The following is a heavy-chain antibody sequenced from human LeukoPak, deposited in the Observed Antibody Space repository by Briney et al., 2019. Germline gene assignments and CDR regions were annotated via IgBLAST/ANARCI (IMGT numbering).Heavy chain of an antibody. Sequence: SQTLSLTCAVSGGSISSGDFPWSWIRQPPGKSLEWIGYIFHTGHTSYNPSLKSRVTISVDMSKNQLSLRLTSVTAADTAVYYCARGFYGAGSHFDYWGQGTLVTVSS. D-gene: IGHD3-10*01. J-gene: IGHJ4*02. CDR1: GGSISSGDFP. V-gene: IGHV4-30-2*01. CDR2: IFHTGHT. CDR3: ARGFYGAGSHFDY.